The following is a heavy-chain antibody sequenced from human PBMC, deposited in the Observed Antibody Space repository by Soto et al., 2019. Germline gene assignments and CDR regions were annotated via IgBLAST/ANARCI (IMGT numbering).Heavy chain of an antibody. CDR1: GGTFSSYA. Sequence: QVPLVQSGAEVKKPGSSVKVSCKASGGTFSSYAIIWVRQAPGQGLEWMGGIIPIFGTANYAQKFQGRVTITADKTTSKAYMELSSLRSEDTAVYYCARGPYSSRVYYGMDVWGQGTTVTVSS. D-gene: IGHD6-13*01. CDR2: IIPIFGTA. J-gene: IGHJ6*02. V-gene: IGHV1-69*06. CDR3: ARGPYSSRVYYGMDV.